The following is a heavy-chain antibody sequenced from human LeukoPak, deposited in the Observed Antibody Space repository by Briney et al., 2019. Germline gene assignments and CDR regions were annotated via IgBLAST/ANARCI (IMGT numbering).Heavy chain of an antibody. J-gene: IGHJ5*02. V-gene: IGHV4-30-2*01. Sequence: SETLSLTCAVSGVSISSGLYSWSWIRQPLGKGLEWIGYIYHTGSTYYNPSLKSRVTISVDTSKNQFSLRLSSVTAADTAVYYCARLQYCSGTSCYWFDPWGQGTLVTVSS. CDR3: ARLQYCSGTSCYWFDP. CDR1: GVSISSGLYS. D-gene: IGHD2-2*01. CDR2: IYHTGST.